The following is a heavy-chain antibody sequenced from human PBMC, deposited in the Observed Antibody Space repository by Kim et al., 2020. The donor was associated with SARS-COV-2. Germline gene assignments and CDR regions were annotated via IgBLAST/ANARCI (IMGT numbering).Heavy chain of an antibody. V-gene: IGHV1-24*01. CDR3: ATLHSGYEIQNFDY. D-gene: IGHD5-12*01. J-gene: IGHJ4*02. Sequence: AQKFQGRVTMTEDTSTDTAYMELSSLRSEDTAVYYCATLHSGYEIQNFDYWGQGTLVTVSS.